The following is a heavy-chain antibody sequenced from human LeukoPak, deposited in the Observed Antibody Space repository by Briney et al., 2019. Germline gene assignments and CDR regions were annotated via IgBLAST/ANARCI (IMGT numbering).Heavy chain of an antibody. CDR1: GYTFTSYD. CDR2: MNPNSGNT. Sequence: GASVKVSCKASGYTFTSYDINWVRQATGQGLEWMGWMNPNSGNTGYAQKFQGRVTMTRDTSISTAYMELSRLRSDDTAVYYCARGGLVGATSVLAYWGQGTLVTVSS. D-gene: IGHD1-26*01. J-gene: IGHJ4*02. CDR3: ARGGLVGATSVLAY. V-gene: IGHV1-8*01.